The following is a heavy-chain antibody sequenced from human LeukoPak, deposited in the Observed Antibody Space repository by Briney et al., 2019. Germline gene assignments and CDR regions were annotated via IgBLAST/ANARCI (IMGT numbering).Heavy chain of an antibody. V-gene: IGHV1-24*01. Sequence: ASVKVSCKVSGYTLTELSMHWVRQAPGKGLEWMGGFDPEDGETIYAQKFQGRVTMTEDTSTDTAYMELSSLRSEDTAVYYCATEAHRYYGSGSADYWGQGTLVTVSS. D-gene: IGHD3-10*01. CDR2: FDPEDGET. J-gene: IGHJ4*02. CDR3: ATEAHRYYGSGSADY. CDR1: GYTLTELS.